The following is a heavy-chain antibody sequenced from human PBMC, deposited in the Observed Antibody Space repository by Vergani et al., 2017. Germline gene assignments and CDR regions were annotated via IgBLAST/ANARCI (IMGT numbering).Heavy chain of an antibody. CDR2: IRYDGSSE. D-gene: IGHD2/OR15-2a*01. Sequence: QVQILQSGGGVVQPGGSLRLSCTLSGFTLNTYSIHWVRQAPGKGLEWVSFIRYDGSSEYYGDSVEGRFTISRDKSQNTVNLQMNSLRTEDTAVYFCANSVIAGNVGVAYFGMDVWGRGTTVTVSS. J-gene: IGHJ6*02. CDR3: ANSVIAGNVGVAYFGMDV. V-gene: IGHV3-30*02. CDR1: GFTLNTYS.